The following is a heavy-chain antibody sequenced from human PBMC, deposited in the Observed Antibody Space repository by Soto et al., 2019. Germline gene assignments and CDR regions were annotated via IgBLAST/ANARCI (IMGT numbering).Heavy chain of an antibody. J-gene: IGHJ3*02. V-gene: IGHV4-34*01. CDR3: ARVERGTATTVVDSFDI. D-gene: IGHD1-1*01. CDR2: MSHSGGT. CDR1: DGSVSSGSYY. Sequence: QVQLQQWGAGLLQPSETLSLTCAVYDGSVSSGSYYWSWIRQPPGKGLEWIGEMSHSGGTHFNPSLKSRVTISVDTSKNQFSLKMSFVTAADTALYYCARVERGTATTVVDSFDIWGPGTMVTVSS.